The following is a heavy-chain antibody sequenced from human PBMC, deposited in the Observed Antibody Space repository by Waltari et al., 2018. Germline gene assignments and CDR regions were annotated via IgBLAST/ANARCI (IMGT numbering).Heavy chain of an antibody. CDR3: ARNTGAYDSNAFDI. V-gene: IGHV1-8*01. CDR2: INPNRGNT. CDR1: GYTFTSYD. D-gene: IGHD2-2*02. J-gene: IGHJ3*02. Sequence: QVQLVQSGAEVKKPGASVKVSCKASGYTFTSYDINWVRPATGKGLAWMGWINPNRGNTGYAQKFQGRVTMTRNTSISTAYMELGSLRSEDTAVYDCARNTGAYDSNAFDIWGQGTMITVSS.